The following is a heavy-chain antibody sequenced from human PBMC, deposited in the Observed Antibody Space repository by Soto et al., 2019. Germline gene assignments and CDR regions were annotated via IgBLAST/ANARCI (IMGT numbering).Heavy chain of an antibody. Sequence: SETLSLTCTVSGGSISGYYWSWIRQPPGKGLEWIGYIYYSGSTIYNPSLKSRVTISVDTSKNQFSLKLSSVTAADTAVYYCARARYDSSGYYYFDYWGQGTLVTASS. CDR1: GGSISGYY. V-gene: IGHV4-59*01. CDR3: ARARYDSSGYYYFDY. J-gene: IGHJ4*02. D-gene: IGHD3-22*01. CDR2: IYYSGST.